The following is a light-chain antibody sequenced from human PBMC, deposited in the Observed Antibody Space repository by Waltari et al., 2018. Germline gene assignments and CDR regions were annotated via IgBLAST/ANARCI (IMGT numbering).Light chain of an antibody. J-gene: IGLJ3*02. Sequence: SSELTQDPAVSVALGHTVRITCQGDSLRSYYASCYQQKPGQAPVLVIYGKNNRPSGIPDRFSGSSSGNTASLTITGAQAEDEADYYCNSRDSSGNHLRVFGGGTKLTVL. CDR1: SLRSYY. CDR3: NSRDSSGNHLRV. CDR2: GKN. V-gene: IGLV3-19*01.